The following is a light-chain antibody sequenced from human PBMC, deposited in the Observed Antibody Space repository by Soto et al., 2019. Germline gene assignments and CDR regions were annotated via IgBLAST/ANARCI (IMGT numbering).Light chain of an antibody. CDR2: GAS. Sequence: EIVMTQSPATLSVSPGERATLSCRASQSVSSDLAWYQQRPGQAPRLLMYGASTRATGIPARFSGSGSGTEFTLTISSLQSEDFAVYYCQQYNNWPPWKFGQGTKVDIK. J-gene: IGKJ1*01. CDR3: QQYNNWPPWK. CDR1: QSVSSD. V-gene: IGKV3-15*01.